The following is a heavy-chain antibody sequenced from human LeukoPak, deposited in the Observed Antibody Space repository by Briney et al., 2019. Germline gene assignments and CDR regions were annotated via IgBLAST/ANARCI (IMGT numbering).Heavy chain of an antibody. CDR1: GFTFSSYG. J-gene: IGHJ4*02. CDR2: ISYDGSNK. V-gene: IGHV3-30*18. CDR3: AKAAREDIVVVPADY. Sequence: GGSLRLSCAASGFTFSSYGMHWVRQAPGKGLEWVAVISYDGSNKYYADSVKGRFTISRDNSRNTLYLQMNSLRAEDTAVYYCAKAAREDIVVVPADYRGQGTLVTVSS. D-gene: IGHD2-2*01.